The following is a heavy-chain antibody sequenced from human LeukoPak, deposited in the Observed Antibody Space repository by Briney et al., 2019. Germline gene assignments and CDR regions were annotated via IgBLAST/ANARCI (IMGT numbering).Heavy chain of an antibody. V-gene: IGHV3-21*01. CDR3: AREYYYDSSGYTNYYYGMDV. Sequence: GGSLRLSCAASGFTFSSYSMNWVRQAPGKGLEWVSSISSSSSYIYYADSVKGRFTISRDNAKNSLYLQMNSLRAEDTAVYYCAREYYYDSSGYTNYYYGMDVWGQGTTVTVSS. D-gene: IGHD3-22*01. J-gene: IGHJ6*02. CDR1: GFTFSSYS. CDR2: ISSSSSYI.